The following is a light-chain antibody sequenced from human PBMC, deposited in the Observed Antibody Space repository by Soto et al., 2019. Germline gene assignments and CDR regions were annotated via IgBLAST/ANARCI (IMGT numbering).Light chain of an antibody. CDR2: EVS. Sequence: QSALTQPRSVSGSPGQSVTISCTGTSSDVGGYNYVSWYQQHPGKAPKLIIYEVSNRPSGVSNRFSGSKPGNTASLTISGLQAEDEADYYCSSYTSSTDYVFGTGTKVTVL. CDR3: SSYTSSTDYV. CDR1: SSDVGGYNY. V-gene: IGLV2-14*01. J-gene: IGLJ1*01.